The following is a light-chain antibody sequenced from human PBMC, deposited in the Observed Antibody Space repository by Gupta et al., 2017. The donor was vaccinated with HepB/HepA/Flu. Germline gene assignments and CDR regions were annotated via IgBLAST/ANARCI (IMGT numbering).Light chain of an antibody. V-gene: IGKV1-8*01. J-gene: IGKJ4*01. CDR3: QHEDKSPFT. CDR2: STS. Sequence: AFRLTQSPSSISASTGDTVTITCRASQDISYFLAWYQQKPGKAPNLLIYSTSTLQNGVPSRFSGGGSGTDFTLTITSLQSEDFATYYCQHEDKSPFTFGGGTKVDIK. CDR1: QDISYF.